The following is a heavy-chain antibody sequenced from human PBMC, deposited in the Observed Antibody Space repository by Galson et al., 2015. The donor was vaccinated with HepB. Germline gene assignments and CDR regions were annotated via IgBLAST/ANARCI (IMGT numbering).Heavy chain of an antibody. CDR3: ARESGGPSLGYCSGGSCYSEGAFDI. J-gene: IGHJ3*02. CDR2: INPNSGGT. CDR1: GYTFTGYY. D-gene: IGHD2-15*01. Sequence: SVKVSCKASGYTFTGYYMHWVRQAPGQGLEWMGWINPNSGGTNYAQKSQGWVTMTRDTSISTAYMELSRLRSDDTAVYYCARESGGPSLGYCSGGSCYSEGAFDIWGQGTMVTVSS. V-gene: IGHV1-2*04.